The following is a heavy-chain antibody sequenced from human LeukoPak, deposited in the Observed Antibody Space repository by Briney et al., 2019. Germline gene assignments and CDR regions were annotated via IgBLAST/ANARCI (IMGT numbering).Heavy chain of an antibody. CDR2: ISGSGGNT. J-gene: IGHJ4*02. CDR3: ARARSSWYDFDY. Sequence: GGSLRLSCAASGFTFSSHAMTWVRQAPGKGLEWVSAISGSGGNTYYADSVKGRFTISRDNSKNTLYLQMNSLRAEDTAVYYCARARSSWYDFDYWGQGTLVTVSS. V-gene: IGHV3-23*01. D-gene: IGHD6-13*01. CDR1: GFTFSSHA.